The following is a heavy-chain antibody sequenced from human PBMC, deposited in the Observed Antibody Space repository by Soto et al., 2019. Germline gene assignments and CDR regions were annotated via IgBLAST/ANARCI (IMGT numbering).Heavy chain of an antibody. Sequence: SQTLSLTGVISGDSVSSNSAAWNWIRQSPSRGLEWLGRTYYRSKWYNDYAVSVKSRISINPDTSKNQFSLQLNSVTPEDTAVYYCAANGYYSGDGFDYWGQGTLVTVSS. CDR2: TYYRSKWYN. CDR3: AANGYYSGDGFDY. V-gene: IGHV6-1*01. D-gene: IGHD5-12*01. J-gene: IGHJ4*02. CDR1: GDSVSSNSAA.